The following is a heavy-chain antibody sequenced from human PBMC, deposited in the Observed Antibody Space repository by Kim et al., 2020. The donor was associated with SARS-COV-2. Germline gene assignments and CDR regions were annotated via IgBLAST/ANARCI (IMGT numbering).Heavy chain of an antibody. CDR3: AHRGIAVAGPYFDY. CDR2: IYWDDDK. V-gene: IGHV2-5*02. Sequence: SGPTLVKPTQTLTLTCTFSGFSLSTSGVGVGWIRQPPGKALEWLALIYWDDDKRYSPSLNSRLTITKDTSKNQVVLTMTNMDPVDTATYYCAHRGIAVAGPYFDYWGQGTLVTVSS. CDR1: GFSLSTSGVG. D-gene: IGHD6-19*01. J-gene: IGHJ4*02.